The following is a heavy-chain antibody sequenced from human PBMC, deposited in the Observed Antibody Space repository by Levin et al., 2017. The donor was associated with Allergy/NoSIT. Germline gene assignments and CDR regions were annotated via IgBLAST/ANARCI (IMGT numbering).Heavy chain of an antibody. V-gene: IGHV5-10-1*01. CDR3: ARLVGYCSSTSCPSFDY. J-gene: IGHJ4*02. CDR2: IDPSDSYT. Sequence: GGSLRLSCKGSGYSFTSYWISWVRQMPGKGLEWMGRIDPSDSYTNYSPSFQGHVTISADKSISTAYLQWSSLKASDTAIYYCARLVGYCSSTSCPSFDYWGQGTLVTVSS. CDR1: GYSFTSYW. D-gene: IGHD2-2*01.